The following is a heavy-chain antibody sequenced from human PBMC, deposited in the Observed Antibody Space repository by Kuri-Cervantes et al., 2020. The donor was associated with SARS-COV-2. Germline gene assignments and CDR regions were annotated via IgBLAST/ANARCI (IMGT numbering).Heavy chain of an antibody. D-gene: IGHD1-26*01. Sequence: GSLRLSCRVSGGSINSSSYYWGWIRQPTGKGLEWIGSIYYSGSTYYNPSLKSRVTVSVDTSKNQFSLKRSTATAADTAVYYCAKASIVGASSFDYWGQGTLVTVSS. CDR2: IYYSGST. CDR1: GGSINSSSYY. V-gene: IGHV4-39*01. J-gene: IGHJ4*02. CDR3: AKASIVGASSFDY.